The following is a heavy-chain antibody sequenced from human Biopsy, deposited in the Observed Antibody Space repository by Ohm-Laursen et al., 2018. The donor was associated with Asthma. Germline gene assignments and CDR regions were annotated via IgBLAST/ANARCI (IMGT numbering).Heavy chain of an antibody. CDR2: ISFDGSNK. J-gene: IGHJ4*02. CDR1: GFTFSNYG. CDR3: AKDVFPGWELRRGPDY. Sequence: SLRLSCSAPGFTFSNYGTHWVRQAPGKGLDWVAVISFDGSNKNYTDSVKGRFTISRDNSRNTLHLQTNSLRAEDTAVYYCAKDVFPGWELRRGPDYWGQGTLVTVSS. D-gene: IGHD1-26*01. V-gene: IGHV3-30*18.